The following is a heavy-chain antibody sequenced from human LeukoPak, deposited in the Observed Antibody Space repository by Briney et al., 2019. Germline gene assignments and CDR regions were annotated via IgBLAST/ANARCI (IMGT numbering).Heavy chain of an antibody. V-gene: IGHV5-51*01. CDR3: ARGGVDHRCFDY. D-gene: IGHD1-14*01. Sequence: GESLKISCKGSGYSFTSYWIGWVRQMPGKGLDWMGIIYPGASDSRYSPSFQGQVTISADNSTSTAYLQWTSLEASDTAMYYCARGGVDHRCFDYWGQGSLVTVSS. CDR1: GYSFTSYW. CDR2: IYPGASDS. J-gene: IGHJ4*02.